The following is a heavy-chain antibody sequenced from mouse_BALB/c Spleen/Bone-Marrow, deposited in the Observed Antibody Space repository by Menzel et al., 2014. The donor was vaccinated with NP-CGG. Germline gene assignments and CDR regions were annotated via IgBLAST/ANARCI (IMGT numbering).Heavy chain of an antibody. V-gene: IGHV14-3*02. CDR2: IDPANGNT. Sequence: EVKLQESGAELVKPGASVKLSCTGSGFNIKDTFMHWVKQRPEQGLEWIGRIDPANGNTKYDPKFQGKATITADTSSNTAYLHLTSLTSEDTAVYCCTRGEDYWGQGTTLAVSS. CDR3: TRGEDY. CDR1: GFNIKDTF. J-gene: IGHJ2*01.